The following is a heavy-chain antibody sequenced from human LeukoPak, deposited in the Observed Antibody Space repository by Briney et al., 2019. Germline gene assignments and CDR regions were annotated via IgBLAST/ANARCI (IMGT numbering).Heavy chain of an antibody. V-gene: IGHV3-15*01. CDR1: GFTFSNAW. D-gene: IGHD3-22*01. J-gene: IGHJ4*02. Sequence: GGSLRLSCAASGFTFSNAWMSWVRQAPGKGLEWVGRTKSKTDGGTTDYAAPVKGRFTISRDDSKNTLYPQMNSLKTEDTAVYYCTTGEITMIVGRGDYWGQGTLVTVSS. CDR2: TKSKTDGGTT. CDR3: TTGEITMIVGRGDY.